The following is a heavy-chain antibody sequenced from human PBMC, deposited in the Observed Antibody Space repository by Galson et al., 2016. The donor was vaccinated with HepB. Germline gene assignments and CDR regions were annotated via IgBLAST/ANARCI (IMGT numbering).Heavy chain of an antibody. Sequence: SLRLSCAASRFIFSSYAMHWVRQAPGKGLDWVAAISSDGSNKYYADSVKGRFTISRDNSKNTLYLQMNSLRIEDTAVYFCARGFSGWYGVFDIWGQGTMVTVSS. V-gene: IGHV3-30-3*01. CDR2: ISSDGSNK. CDR3: ARGFSGWYGVFDI. CDR1: RFIFSSYA. J-gene: IGHJ3*02. D-gene: IGHD6-19*01.